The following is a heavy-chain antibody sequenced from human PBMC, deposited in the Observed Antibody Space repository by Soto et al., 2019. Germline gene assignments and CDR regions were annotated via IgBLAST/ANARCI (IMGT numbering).Heavy chain of an antibody. V-gene: IGHV3-33*01. Sequence: QVQLVESGGGVVQPGRSLRLSCAASGFTFSSYGMHWVRQAPGKGLEWVAVIWYDGSNKYYADSVKGRFTISRDNSKNTLYLQMNSLRAEDTAVYYCARDSGYDSYFDYWGQGTLVTVSS. D-gene: IGHD5-12*01. CDR3: ARDSGYDSYFDY. J-gene: IGHJ4*02. CDR2: IWYDGSNK. CDR1: GFTFSSYG.